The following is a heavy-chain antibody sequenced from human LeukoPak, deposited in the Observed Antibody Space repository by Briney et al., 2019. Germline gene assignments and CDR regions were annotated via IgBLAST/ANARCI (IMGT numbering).Heavy chain of an antibody. J-gene: IGHJ6*03. CDR3: ARSEAAARRAYPPYYYMDV. V-gene: IGHV4-39*07. D-gene: IGHD6-6*01. Sequence: PSETLSLTCTVSGGSISSSSYYWGWIRQPPGKGLEWIGSIYYSGSTNYNPSLKSRVTISVDTSKNQFSLKLSSVTAADTAVYYCARSEAAARRAYPPYYYMDVWGKGTTVTVSS. CDR2: IYYSGST. CDR1: GGSISSSSYY.